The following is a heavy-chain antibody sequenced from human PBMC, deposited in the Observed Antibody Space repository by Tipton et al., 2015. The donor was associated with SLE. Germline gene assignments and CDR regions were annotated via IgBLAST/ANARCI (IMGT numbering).Heavy chain of an antibody. V-gene: IGHV4-61*09. D-gene: IGHD3-10*01. CDR3: ARLLGPQEGVQGVINEVDY. CDR2: IYYTGST. J-gene: IGHJ4*02. Sequence: TLSLTCTVSGGSITIGSYYWSWIRQPAGRGLEWIGYIYYTGSTKFNPSLKSRVSISLDTSKNQFSLKLSSVTAADTAVYYCARLLGPQEGVQGVINEVDYWGQGTLVTVSS. CDR1: GGSITIGSYY.